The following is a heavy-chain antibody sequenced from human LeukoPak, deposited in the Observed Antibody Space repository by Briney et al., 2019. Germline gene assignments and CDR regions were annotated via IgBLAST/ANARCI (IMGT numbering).Heavy chain of an antibody. CDR1: GFTFDDYG. CDR3: ARDLGRSGSYGYYFDY. D-gene: IGHD1-26*01. Sequence: GGSLRLSCAASGFTFDDYGMSWVRQAPGKGLEWVSGINWNGGSTGYADSVKGRFTISRDNAKNSLYLQMNSLRAEDTALYYCARDLGRSGSYGYYFDYWGQGTLVTVSS. V-gene: IGHV3-20*04. J-gene: IGHJ4*02. CDR2: INWNGGST.